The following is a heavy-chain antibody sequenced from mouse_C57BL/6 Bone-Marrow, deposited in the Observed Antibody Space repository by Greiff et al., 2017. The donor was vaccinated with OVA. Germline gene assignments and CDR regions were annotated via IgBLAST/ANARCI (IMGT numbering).Heavy chain of an antibody. CDR3: ARGGYDGYLAD. V-gene: IGHV1-26*01. CDR1: GYTFTDYY. D-gene: IGHD2-3*01. Sequence: VQLQQSGPELVKPGASVKISCTASGYTFTDYYMNWVKQSPGKGLEWIGDINPNNGGTSYNQKFKGKATLTVDKSSSTAYMELRSLTSEDAAVYYCARGGYDGYLADWGKGTLVTVSA. CDR2: INPNNGGT. J-gene: IGHJ3*01.